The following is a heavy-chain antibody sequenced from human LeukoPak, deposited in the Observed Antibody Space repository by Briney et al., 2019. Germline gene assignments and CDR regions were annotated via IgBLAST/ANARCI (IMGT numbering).Heavy chain of an antibody. Sequence: GGSLRLSCVASGFTFTTAWMGWVRQAPGKGLEWVARIRSQITGGTADYAVPVTGRFTISRDGSESTVFLQMNSLTTEDTAIYYCVKTFYSDSTFDYWGQGTLVTVSS. D-gene: IGHD4-11*01. CDR1: GFTFTTAW. J-gene: IGHJ4*02. CDR3: VKTFYSDSTFDY. CDR2: IRSQITGGTA. V-gene: IGHV3-15*01.